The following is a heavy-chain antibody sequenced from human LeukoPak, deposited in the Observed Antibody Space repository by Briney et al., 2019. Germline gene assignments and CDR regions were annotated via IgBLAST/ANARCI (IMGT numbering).Heavy chain of an antibody. Sequence: PGGSLRLSCAASGFTVSTNYMSWVRQAPGKGLEWVSVIHSGGSTYYADSVKGRFTISRDNSKNTLYLQMNSLRAEDTAVYYCARDLVDRQLVRLNLWGRGTLVTVSS. D-gene: IGHD6-13*01. CDR1: GFTVSTNY. CDR3: ARDLVDRQLVRLNL. J-gene: IGHJ2*01. CDR2: IHSGGST. V-gene: IGHV3-53*01.